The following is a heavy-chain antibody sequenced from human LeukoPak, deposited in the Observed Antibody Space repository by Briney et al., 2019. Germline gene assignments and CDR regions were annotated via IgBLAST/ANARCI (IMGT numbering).Heavy chain of an antibody. J-gene: IGHJ5*02. D-gene: IGHD3-22*01. CDR2: IYYSGST. Sequence: ETSETLSLTCTVSGGTISSYYWSWIRQPPGKGLEWIGYIYYSGSTNYNPSLKSRVTISVDTSKNQFSLKLSSVTAADTAVYYCARHRYYYDSSGYYGNNWFDPWGQGTLVTVSS. V-gene: IGHV4-59*08. CDR1: GGTISSYY. CDR3: ARHRYYYDSSGYYGNNWFDP.